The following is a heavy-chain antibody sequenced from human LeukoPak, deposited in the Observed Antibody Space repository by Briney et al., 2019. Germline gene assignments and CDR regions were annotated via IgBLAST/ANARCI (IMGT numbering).Heavy chain of an antibody. CDR2: INPNSGGT. J-gene: IGHJ4*02. V-gene: IGHV1-2*02. CDR3: ARARDVEMATSD. D-gene: IGHD5-24*01. Sequence: ASVKVSCKASGYTFTGYYMHWVRQAPGQGLEWMGWINPNSGGTNYAQKFQGRVTMTRDTSISTAYMELSRLRSDDTAVYYCARARDVEMATSDWGQGTLVTVSS. CDR1: GYTFTGYY.